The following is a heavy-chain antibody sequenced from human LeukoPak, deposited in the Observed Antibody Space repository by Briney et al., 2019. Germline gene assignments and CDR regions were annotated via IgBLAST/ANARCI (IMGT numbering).Heavy chain of an antibody. Sequence: GGSLRLSCAASGFTFSSYEMNWVRQAPGKGLEWVSYISSSGSTIYYAGSVKGRFTISRDNAKNSLYLQMNSLRAEDTAVYYCALTLVGAQPLDYWGQGTLVTVSS. J-gene: IGHJ4*02. CDR3: ALTLVGAQPLDY. V-gene: IGHV3-48*03. CDR1: GFTFSSYE. CDR2: ISSSGSTI. D-gene: IGHD1-26*01.